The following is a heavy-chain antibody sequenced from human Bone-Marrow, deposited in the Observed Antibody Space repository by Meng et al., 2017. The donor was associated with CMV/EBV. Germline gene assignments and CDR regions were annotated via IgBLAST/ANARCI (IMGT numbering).Heavy chain of an antibody. V-gene: IGHV4-39*07. CDR1: GGPTRSRPYY. J-gene: IGHJ6*02. CDR3: ARDSSGYCSGTRCYNYYYGMDV. CDR2: IFYNGIT. Sequence: SEPLSLTCTVPGGPTRSRPYYWGWIRQPPGKGLEYIGSIFYNGITYYNPSLKSRVTISVDTSKNQFFLSLSSVTAADTAVYYCARDSSGYCSGTRCYNYYYGMDVWGQGTTVTVSS. D-gene: IGHD2-2*02.